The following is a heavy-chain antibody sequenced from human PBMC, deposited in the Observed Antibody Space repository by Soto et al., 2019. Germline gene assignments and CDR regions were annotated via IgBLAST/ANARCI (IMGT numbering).Heavy chain of an antibody. J-gene: IGHJ6*02. CDR1: GFTFSSYG. D-gene: IGHD4-17*01. CDR3: ARAKTTVPITYVMDV. Sequence: GGCLRLSWVASGFTFSSYGMHWVRQAPGKGLEWVAVIWYDGSNKYYADSVKGRFTISRDNSKNTLYLQMNSLRAEDTAVDDCARAKTTVPITYVMDVWRQGTTVTFSS. CDR2: IWYDGSNK. V-gene: IGHV3-33*01.